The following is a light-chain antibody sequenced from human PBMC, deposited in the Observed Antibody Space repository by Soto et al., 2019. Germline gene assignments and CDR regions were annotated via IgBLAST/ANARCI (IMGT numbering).Light chain of an antibody. CDR1: QSISNW. J-gene: IGKJ4*01. Sequence: DIQMTQSPSTLSASVGDRVTITCRASQSISNWLAWYQQKPGKAPNLLIYKASSLESGVPSRFSGGGSGTEFTLTISSLQTDDFATYYCQQYNTYPLTFGGGTKVEIK. V-gene: IGKV1-5*03. CDR2: KAS. CDR3: QQYNTYPLT.